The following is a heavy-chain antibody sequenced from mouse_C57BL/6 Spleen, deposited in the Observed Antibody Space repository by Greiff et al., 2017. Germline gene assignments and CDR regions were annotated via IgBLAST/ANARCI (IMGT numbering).Heavy chain of an antibody. CDR3: ARRYYYGSSPYFDY. D-gene: IGHD1-1*01. CDR2: IDPSDSYT. CDR1: GYTFTSYW. V-gene: IGHV1-69*01. J-gene: IGHJ2*01. Sequence: QVQLQQPGAELVMPGASVKLSCKASGYTFTSYWMHWVKQRPGQGLEWIGEIDPSDSYTNYNQKFKGKSTLTVDKSSSTAYMQLSSLTSEDSALYYCARRYYYGSSPYFDYWGQGTTLTVSS.